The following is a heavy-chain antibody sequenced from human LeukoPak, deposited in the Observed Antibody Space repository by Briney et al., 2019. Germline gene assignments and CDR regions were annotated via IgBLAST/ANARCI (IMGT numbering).Heavy chain of an antibody. CDR1: GYSFTSYW. D-gene: IGHD3-22*01. CDR3: ASSYDSSGYYYVDDACDI. Sequence: GESPKISCKGSGYSFTSYWIGWVRQMPGKGLEWMGIIYPGDSDTRYSPSFQCQVTISADKSISTAYLQWSSLKASDTAMYYCASSYDSSGYYYVDDACDIWGQGTMVTVSS. J-gene: IGHJ3*02. CDR2: IYPGDSDT. V-gene: IGHV5-51*01.